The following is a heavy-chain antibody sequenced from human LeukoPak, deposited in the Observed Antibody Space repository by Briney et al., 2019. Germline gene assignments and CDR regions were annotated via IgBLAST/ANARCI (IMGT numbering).Heavy chain of an antibody. D-gene: IGHD3-10*01. CDR1: GGSISSRNYY. V-gene: IGHV4-39*01. CDR2: YYSGTT. Sequence: PSETLSLTCTVSGGSISSRNYYWGWIRQPPGEGLEWIGLYYSGTTYYNPSLKSRVTMYADTSKSQFSLKLTSVTAADTAVYFCARRAITVAPYYFDYWGQGTLVTVSS. J-gene: IGHJ4*02. CDR3: ARRAITVAPYYFDY.